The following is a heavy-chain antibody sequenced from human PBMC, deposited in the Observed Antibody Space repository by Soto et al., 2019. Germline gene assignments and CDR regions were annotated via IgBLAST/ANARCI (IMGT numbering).Heavy chain of an antibody. CDR3: ARRGSRYYYYYGMDV. Sequence: SETLSLTCTVSGGSISSSSYYWGWIRQPPGKGLEWIGSIYYSGSTYYNPSLKSQVTISVDTSKNQFSLKLSSVTAAYTAVYYCARRGSRYYYYYGMDVWGQGTTVTVSS. CDR1: GGSISSSSYY. CDR2: IYYSGST. D-gene: IGHD6-13*01. J-gene: IGHJ6*02. V-gene: IGHV4-39*01.